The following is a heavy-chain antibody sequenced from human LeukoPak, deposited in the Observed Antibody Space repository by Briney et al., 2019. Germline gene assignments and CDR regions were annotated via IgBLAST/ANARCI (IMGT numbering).Heavy chain of an antibody. CDR2: IYYSGST. Sequence: SETLSLTCTVSGGSISSGDYYWSWMRQHPGKGLEWIGYIYYSGSTYYNPSLKSRVTISVDTSKNQFSLKLSSVTVSDTAMYYCASGPGRWQLRNRRFDPGGQGTLVTVSS. D-gene: IGHD1-26*01. J-gene: IGHJ5*02. CDR3: ASGPGRWQLRNRRFDP. V-gene: IGHV4-31*03. CDR1: GGSISSGDYY.